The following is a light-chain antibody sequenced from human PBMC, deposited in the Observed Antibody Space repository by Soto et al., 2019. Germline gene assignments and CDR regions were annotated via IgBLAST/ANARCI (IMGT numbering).Light chain of an antibody. Sequence: EIVLTQSPATLSLSPGDRASLSCRASQSVGTSLTWYQQKPGQTPRLLIYDASTRATGIPDRFSGSGSGTDFNLTISSLEPEDFAVYYCQQRSSRFGGGTKVDIX. J-gene: IGKJ4*01. CDR2: DAS. CDR1: QSVGTS. CDR3: QQRSSR. V-gene: IGKV3-11*01.